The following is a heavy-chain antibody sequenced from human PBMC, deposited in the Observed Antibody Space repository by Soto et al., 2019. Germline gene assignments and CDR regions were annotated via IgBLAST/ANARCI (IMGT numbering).Heavy chain of an antibody. CDR2: INTNKGNT. CDR3: AMDCLLIQSWATTGMDV. CDR1: GYTFISYG. J-gene: IGHJ6*02. Sequence: QVHLVQSAYEVKTPGASVRVSCKASGYTFISYGLSWVRKAPGQGLEWVGWINTNKGNTNTAQKFLGRVSMTRDTSTSTAYLELTGLRSDDTAVYYCAMDCLLIQSWATTGMDVWGQGTTVTVSS. D-gene: IGHD3-9*01. V-gene: IGHV1-18*01.